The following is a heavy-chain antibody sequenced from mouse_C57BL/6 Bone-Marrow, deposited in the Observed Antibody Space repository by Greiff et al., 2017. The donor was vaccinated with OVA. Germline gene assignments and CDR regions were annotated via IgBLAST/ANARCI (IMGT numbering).Heavy chain of an antibody. Sequence: EVMLVESGGGLVQSGRSLRLSCATSGFTFSDFYMEWVRQAPGKGLEWIAASRNKANDYTTEYSASVKGRFIVSRDTSQSILYLQMNALRAEDTAIYYGARDARYYGSSYAMDYWGQGTSVTVSS. D-gene: IGHD1-1*01. CDR2: SRNKANDYTT. V-gene: IGHV7-1*01. J-gene: IGHJ4*01. CDR1: GFTFSDFY. CDR3: ARDARYYGSSYAMDY.